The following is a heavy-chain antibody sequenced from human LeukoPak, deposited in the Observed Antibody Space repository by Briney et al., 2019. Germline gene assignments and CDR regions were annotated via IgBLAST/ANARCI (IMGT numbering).Heavy chain of an antibody. V-gene: IGHV3-48*03. CDR1: GFTFSSYE. D-gene: IGHD3-9*01. Sequence: PGGSLRLSCAASGFTFSSYEMNWVRQAPGKGLEWVSYISSSGSTIYYADSVKGRFTISRDNAKNSLYLQMNSLRAEDTAVYYCARDLRYFDWSPVDYWGQGTLVTVAS. CDR2: ISSSGSTI. CDR3: ARDLRYFDWSPVDY. J-gene: IGHJ4*02.